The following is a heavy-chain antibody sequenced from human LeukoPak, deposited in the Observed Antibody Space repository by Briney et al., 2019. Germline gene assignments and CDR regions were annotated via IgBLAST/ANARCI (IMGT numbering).Heavy chain of an antibody. CDR3: EGERGDAFDV. Sequence: GGSLRLSCAASGFTFSSYLMNWVRQAPGQGVDWVANIKHEARERYYVDSGKGPFPISSHNAKNSLYLQMKNLRAEDTAVYYCEGERGDAFDVWGQGTMVTVSS. V-gene: IGHV3-7*01. CDR2: IKHEARER. CDR1: GFTFSSYL. J-gene: IGHJ3*01.